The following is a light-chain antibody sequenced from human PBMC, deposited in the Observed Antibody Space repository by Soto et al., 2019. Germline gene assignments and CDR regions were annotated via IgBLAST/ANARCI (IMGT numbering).Light chain of an antibody. CDR3: QHYNSYSEA. CDR2: KAS. CDR1: QSIDSW. J-gene: IGKJ1*01. V-gene: IGKV1-5*03. Sequence: DIQMTQSPSTLSASVGDRVTIPCRASQSIDSWLAWYQHKPGKAPKLLIFKASTLETGVPSRFSGSGSETEFTLTISSLQPDDFATYYCQHYNSYSEAFGQGTKVDIK.